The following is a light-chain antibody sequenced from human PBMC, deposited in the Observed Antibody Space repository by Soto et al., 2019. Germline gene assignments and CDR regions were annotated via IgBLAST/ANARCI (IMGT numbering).Light chain of an antibody. CDR1: QGISSY. Sequence: IQFTQSPSSLSASVGDRVTITCRASQGISSYLAWYQQKPGKAPKLLIYAASTLQSGVPSRFSGSGSGTDFTLTISSLQPEDFAVYYCQQYGSSPITFGQGTRLEIK. V-gene: IGKV1-9*01. CDR3: QQYGSSPIT. J-gene: IGKJ5*01. CDR2: AAS.